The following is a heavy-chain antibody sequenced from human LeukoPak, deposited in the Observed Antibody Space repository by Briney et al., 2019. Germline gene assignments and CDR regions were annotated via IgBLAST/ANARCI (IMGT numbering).Heavy chain of an antibody. Sequence: PGGSLRLSCAASGFTFSSYGMHWVRQAPGKGLEWVAVISYDGSNKYYADSVKGRFTIPRDNSKNTLYLQMNSLRAEDTAVYYCAKDRGERWLQGTLLIWGQGTMVTVSS. CDR1: GFTFSSYG. CDR2: ISYDGSNK. J-gene: IGHJ3*02. CDR3: AKDRGERWLQGTLLI. D-gene: IGHD5-24*01. V-gene: IGHV3-30*18.